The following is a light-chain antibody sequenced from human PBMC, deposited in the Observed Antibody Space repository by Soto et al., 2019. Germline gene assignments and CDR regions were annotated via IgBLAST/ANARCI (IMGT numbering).Light chain of an antibody. CDR3: QQYNNWPPWT. J-gene: IGKJ2*02. CDR2: GAS. CDR1: QSVSSN. Sequence: EIVMTQSPATLSVSPGERATLSCRASQSVSSNLAWYQQKPGQAPRLLIYGASTRATGIPARFSGSGYGTEVTLPISSLQSEDFAVYYCQQYNNWPPWTFGQGTKLEIK. V-gene: IGKV3-15*01.